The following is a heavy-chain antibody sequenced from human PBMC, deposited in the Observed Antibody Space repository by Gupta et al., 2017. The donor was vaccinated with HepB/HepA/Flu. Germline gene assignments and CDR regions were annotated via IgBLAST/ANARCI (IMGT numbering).Heavy chain of an antibody. D-gene: IGHD6-19*01. Sequence: EVQLVESGGGLVQHGGSLRLSCAASGFTFSRYSMNWVRQAPGKGLEWVSYISSSSSTIYYADSVKGRFTISRDNAKNSLYLQMNSLRDEDTAVYYCARGRIAVAGAFDYWGQGTLVTVSS. CDR3: ARGRIAVAGAFDY. J-gene: IGHJ4*02. V-gene: IGHV3-48*02. CDR2: ISSSSSTI. CDR1: GFTFSRYS.